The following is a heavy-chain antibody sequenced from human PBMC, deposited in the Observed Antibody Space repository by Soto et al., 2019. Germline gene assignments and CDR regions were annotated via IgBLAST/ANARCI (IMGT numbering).Heavy chain of an antibody. J-gene: IGHJ5*02. V-gene: IGHV1-2*04. Sequence: ASVKVSCKASGYTFTGYYMHWVRQAPGQGLEWMGWINPNSGGTNYAQKFQGWVTMTRDTSISTAYMELSRLRSDDTAVYYCARSPRYYYDSSGLSREGNWFDPWGQGTLLTVSS. CDR3: ARSPRYYYDSSGLSREGNWFDP. CDR2: INPNSGGT. CDR1: GYTFTGYY. D-gene: IGHD3-22*01.